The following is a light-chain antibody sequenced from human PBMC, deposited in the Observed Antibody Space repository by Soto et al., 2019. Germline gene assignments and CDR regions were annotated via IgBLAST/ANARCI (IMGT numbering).Light chain of an antibody. J-gene: IGLJ1*01. CDR2: EVS. CDR1: SSDVGGYNY. CDR3: RSYTSGDTYV. V-gene: IGLV2-14*01. Sequence: QSVLTQPASVSGSPGQSITISCTGTSSDVGGYNYVSWYQQHPGKAPKLMIYEVSNRPSGVSDRFSGSKSGNTASLTISGLQAEEETVYSCRSYTSGDTYVFGTGPSSPS.